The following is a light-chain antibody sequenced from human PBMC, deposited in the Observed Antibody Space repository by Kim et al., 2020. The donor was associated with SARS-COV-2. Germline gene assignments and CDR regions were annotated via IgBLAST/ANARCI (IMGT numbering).Light chain of an antibody. V-gene: IGLV2-11*01. CDR2: EVN. J-gene: IGLJ2*01. CDR1: SSDVGGYNF. Sequence: SVNISRTGTSSDVGGYNFVSWYQQHPGKAPKRMIYEVNKRPSGVPDRFSGSKSGNTASLTISGLQAEDEADYYCCSYAGSYTLVFGGGTQLTVL. CDR3: CSYAGSYTLV.